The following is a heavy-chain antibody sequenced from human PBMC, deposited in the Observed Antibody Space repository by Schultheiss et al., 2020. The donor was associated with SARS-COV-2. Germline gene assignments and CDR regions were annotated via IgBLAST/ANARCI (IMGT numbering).Heavy chain of an antibody. CDR1: GFTFSSYA. J-gene: IGHJ3*02. V-gene: IGHV3-23*01. D-gene: IGHD1-26*01. CDR2: ISGSGGST. Sequence: GGSLRLSCAASGFTFSSYAMSWVRQAPGKGLEWVSAISGSGGSTYYADSVKGRFTISRDNSKNTLYLQMNSLRAEDTAVYYCARSYSGSYSLYAFDIWGQGTMVTVSS. CDR3: ARSYSGSYSLYAFDI.